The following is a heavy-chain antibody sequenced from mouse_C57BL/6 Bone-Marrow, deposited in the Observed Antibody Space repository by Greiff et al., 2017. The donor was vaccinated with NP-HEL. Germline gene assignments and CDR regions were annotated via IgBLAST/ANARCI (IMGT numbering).Heavy chain of an antibody. D-gene: IGHD1-1*01. CDR1: GFTFSDYY. CDR3: ARHYGSRFYYAMDY. J-gene: IGHJ4*01. V-gene: IGHV5-12*01. CDR2: ISNGGGST. Sequence: EVKLVESGGGLVQPGGSLKLSCAASGFTFSDYYMYWVRQTPEKRLEWVAYISNGGGSTYYPDTVKGRFTISRDNAKNTLYLQMSRLKSEDTAMYYCARHYGSRFYYAMDYWGQGTSVTVSS.